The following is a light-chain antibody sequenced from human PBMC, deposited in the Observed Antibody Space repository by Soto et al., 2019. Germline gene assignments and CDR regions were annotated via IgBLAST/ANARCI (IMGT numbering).Light chain of an antibody. CDR2: DAS. Sequence: DIQLAQSPSSLSASVGDRVTITCQESQVISNSLKWYQQKPGKAPKLLIYDASNLEIGVPSRFSGSGSGTDFTFTISSLQPEDIATYYCQQYDNLPFTFGPGTKVEIK. CDR3: QQYDNLPFT. CDR1: QVISNS. V-gene: IGKV1-33*01. J-gene: IGKJ3*01.